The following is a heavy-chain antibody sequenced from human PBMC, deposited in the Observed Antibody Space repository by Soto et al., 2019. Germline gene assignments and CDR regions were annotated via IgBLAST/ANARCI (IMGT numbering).Heavy chain of an antibody. Sequence: ASLKVSCKASGYTFTIYAMHWVRQAPGQRLEWMGWINAGNGNTKYSQKFQGRVTITRDTSASTAYMELSSLRSEDTAVYYCASPSSSGWYSFDYWGQGTLVTVSS. CDR1: GYTFTIYA. CDR3: ASPSSSGWYSFDY. D-gene: IGHD6-19*01. V-gene: IGHV1-3*01. CDR2: INAGNGNT. J-gene: IGHJ4*02.